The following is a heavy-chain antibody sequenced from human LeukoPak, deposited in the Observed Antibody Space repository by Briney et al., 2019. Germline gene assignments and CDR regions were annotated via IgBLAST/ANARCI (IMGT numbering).Heavy chain of an antibody. Sequence: GGSLRLSCAASGFTFSSYSLNWVRQAPGKGLEWVSSISSNSAYIYYADSVKGRFTISRDNAKTSLYLQMNSLRAEDTAVYSCAKDRRGGAFDIWGQGTMVTVSS. CDR2: ISSNSAYI. D-gene: IGHD3-10*01. V-gene: IGHV3-21*01. CDR1: GFTFSSYS. CDR3: AKDRRGGAFDI. J-gene: IGHJ3*02.